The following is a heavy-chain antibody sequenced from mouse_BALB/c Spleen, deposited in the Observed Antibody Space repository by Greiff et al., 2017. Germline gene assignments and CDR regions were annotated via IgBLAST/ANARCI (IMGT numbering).Heavy chain of an antibody. V-gene: IGHV5-4*02. Sequence: EVQVVESGGGLVKPGGSLKLSCAASGFTFSDYYMYWVRQTPEKRLEWVATISDGGSYTYYPDSVKGRFTISRDNAKNNLYLQMSSLKSEDTAMYYCARDGAGAMDYWGQGTSVTVSS. CDR2: ISDGGSYT. J-gene: IGHJ4*01. CDR3: ARDGAGAMDY. CDR1: GFTFSDYY.